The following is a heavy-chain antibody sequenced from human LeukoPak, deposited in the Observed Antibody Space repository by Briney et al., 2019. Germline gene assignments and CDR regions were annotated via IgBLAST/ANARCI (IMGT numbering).Heavy chain of an antibody. J-gene: IGHJ4*02. Sequence: SQTLSLTCPISGDCISSNNAAWNWIMQSPSRGFDGLGRTNYKSNYYTDYAVSVKSRITINPDTSKNQFSLQLNSVTPEDTAVYYCARGTGIYQFDYWGQGTLVTVSS. D-gene: IGHD1-26*01. CDR2: TNYKSNYYT. CDR3: ARGTGIYQFDY. CDR1: GDCISSNNAA. V-gene: IGHV6-1*01.